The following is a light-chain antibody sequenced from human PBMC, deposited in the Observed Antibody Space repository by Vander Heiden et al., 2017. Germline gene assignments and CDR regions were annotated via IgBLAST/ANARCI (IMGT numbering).Light chain of an antibody. V-gene: IGLV8-61*01. CDR3: VLYMSSDIWV. J-gene: IGLJ3*02. CDR2: NTN. CDR1: SGSVSSGYY. Sequence: HTVVTQEPSFPVSPGGTVTLTCALRSGSVSSGYYPSSYQQTPGQPPRTLIYNTNTRSSGVPGRFAGYILGNSAALTIGADEADDEAHYCYVLYMSSDIWVFGGGTKLTVL.